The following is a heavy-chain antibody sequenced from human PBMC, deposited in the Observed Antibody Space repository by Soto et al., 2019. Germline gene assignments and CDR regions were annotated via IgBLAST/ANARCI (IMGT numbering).Heavy chain of an antibody. CDR3: ARDHLAFQGDFQL. D-gene: IGHD3-16*01. J-gene: IGHJ1*01. CDR2: VTGTSAFT. Sequence: AGSLILSCAPSGFVFMDSQFNWARHAPWRGLEWLSSVTGTSAFTEYAESIEGRFNIPRDNPNKLLVLHLDNLSTENTAVYYCARDHLAFQGDFQLRGQGTLVNVSS. V-gene: IGHV3-21*01. CDR1: GFVFMDSQ.